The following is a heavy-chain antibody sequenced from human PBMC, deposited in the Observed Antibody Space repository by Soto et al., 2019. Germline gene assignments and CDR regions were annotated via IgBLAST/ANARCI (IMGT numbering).Heavy chain of an antibody. CDR3: ARDDSRGWHYQGLSDY. Sequence: EVQLVESGGGLVQPGGSLRLSCAASGFTFSAFEMNWVRQAPGKGLEWISYISGGSYNIYYADSVKGRFTVSSDNANNTLYLHMNTLRAADTGVYYCARDDSRGWHYQGLSDYWGQGILVTVSS. J-gene: IGHJ4*02. CDR1: GFTFSAFE. D-gene: IGHD6-19*01. CDR2: ISGGSYNI. V-gene: IGHV3-48*03.